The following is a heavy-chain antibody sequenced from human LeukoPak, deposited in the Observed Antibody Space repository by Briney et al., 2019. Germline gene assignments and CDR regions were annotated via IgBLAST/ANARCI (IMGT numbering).Heavy chain of an antibody. CDR1: GGSISSYY. Sequence: SETLSLTCTVSGGSISSYYWSWIRQPPGKGLEWIGYIYYSGSTNYNPSRKSRVTISVDTSKNQFSLKLSTVTAADTAVYYCARQVATTATVDYWGQGTLVTVSS. D-gene: IGHD5-12*01. CDR2: IYYSGST. J-gene: IGHJ4*02. V-gene: IGHV4-59*01. CDR3: ARQVATTATVDY.